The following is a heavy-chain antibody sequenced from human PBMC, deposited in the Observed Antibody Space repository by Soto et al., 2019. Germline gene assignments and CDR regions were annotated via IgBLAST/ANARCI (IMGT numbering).Heavy chain of an antibody. CDR1: GFSLTSGVG. D-gene: IGHD5-12*01. CDR2: IYWDDGK. V-gene: IGHV2-5*02. J-gene: IGHJ4*02. Sequence: QITLKESGPTLVRPPQTLTLTCTFSGFSLTSGVGVGWIRQPPGKALEWLALIYWDDGKRYSPSLKNRLTLTKDTSKNQVVLTMTNVGPVDTATYFCAHIDPEIVTVGGHGGFDYWGQGTLVTVSS. CDR3: AHIDPEIVTVGGHGGFDY.